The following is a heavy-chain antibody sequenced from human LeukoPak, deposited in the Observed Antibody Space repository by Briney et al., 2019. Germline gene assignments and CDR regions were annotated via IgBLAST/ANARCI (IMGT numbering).Heavy chain of an antibody. J-gene: IGHJ4*02. CDR2: IKHDGSEK. V-gene: IGHV3-7*01. CDR3: ATDRGWRTSGYYLYYFEY. Sequence: GGSLRLSCAASGFIFTNYFMSWVRQAPGKGLEWVASIKHDGSEKYYVDSVRGRFTISRDNTMNSLYLQMSSLRAEDTAVYYCATDRGWRTSGYYLYYFEYWGQGTLVTVSS. CDR1: GFIFTNYF. D-gene: IGHD3-3*01.